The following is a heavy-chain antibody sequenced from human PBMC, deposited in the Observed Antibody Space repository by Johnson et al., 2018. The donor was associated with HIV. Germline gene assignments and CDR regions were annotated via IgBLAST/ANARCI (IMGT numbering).Heavy chain of an antibody. CDR3: AKDRGLWFGDDAFDI. CDR1: VFTFDDYA. CDR2: ITWDGGST. J-gene: IGHJ3*02. Sequence: VQLVESGGGVVQPGGSLRLSCAASVFTFDDYAMHWVRQAPGKGLEWVSLITWDGGSTYYADSVTGRFTISRDNSKNTLYLQMDSLRAEDTAVYYCAKDRGLWFGDDAFDIWGQGTMVTVSS. D-gene: IGHD3-10*01. V-gene: IGHV3-43D*03.